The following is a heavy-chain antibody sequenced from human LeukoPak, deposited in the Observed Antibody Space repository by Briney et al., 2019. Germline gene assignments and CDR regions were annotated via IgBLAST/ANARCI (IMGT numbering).Heavy chain of an antibody. J-gene: IGHJ6*02. CDR1: GYTFTSYD. CDR3: ARFGIAAAVAYYYYGMDV. CDR2: MNPNSGNT. V-gene: IGHV1-8*01. D-gene: IGHD6-13*01. Sequence: ASVTVSCKASGYTFTSYDINWVQQATGQGLEWMGWMNPNSGNTGYAQKFQGRVTMTRNTSISTAYMELSSLRSEDTAVYYCARFGIAAAVAYYYYGMDVWGQGTTVTVSS.